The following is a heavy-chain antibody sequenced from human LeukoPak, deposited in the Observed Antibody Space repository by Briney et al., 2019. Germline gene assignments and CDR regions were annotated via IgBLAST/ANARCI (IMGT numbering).Heavy chain of an antibody. V-gene: IGHV4-59*12. CDR1: GASISNNY. CDR3: ARVSSSWYQDWYFDL. Sequence: KPSETLSLTCTVSGASISNNYWSWIRQPPGKGLEWIGNIYYSGSTTYNPSLKSRVTISVDTSKKQFSLKLSSVTAADTAVYYCARVSSSWYQDWYFDLWGRGTLVTVSS. D-gene: IGHD6-13*01. J-gene: IGHJ2*01. CDR2: IYYSGST.